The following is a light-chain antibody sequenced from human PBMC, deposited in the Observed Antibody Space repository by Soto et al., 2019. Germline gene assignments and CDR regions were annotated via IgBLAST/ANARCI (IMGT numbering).Light chain of an antibody. CDR3: QQYGSSPLVT. Sequence: EIVLTQSPGTLSLSPGERATLSCRASQSVSSSYLAWYQQKPGQAPRLLIYGASSRATGIPDRFSGSGSGTAFPLTISRLEPEDFAVYYCQQYGSSPLVTFGGGTKVEIK. V-gene: IGKV3-20*01. CDR1: QSVSSSY. CDR2: GAS. J-gene: IGKJ4*01.